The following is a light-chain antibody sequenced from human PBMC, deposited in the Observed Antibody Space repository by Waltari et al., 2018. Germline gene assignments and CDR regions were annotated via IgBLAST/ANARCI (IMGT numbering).Light chain of an antibody. V-gene: IGKV1-33*01. CDR3: QQYDNLPYT. J-gene: IGKJ2*01. CDR1: QDISNY. Sequence: DIQMTQSPSSLSASVGDRVTINCQASQDISNYLNWYQQKPWKAPKLLIYHASNLETGVPSRFSGSGSGTDFTFTISSLQPEDIATYYCQQYDNLPYTFGQGTKLEIK. CDR2: HAS.